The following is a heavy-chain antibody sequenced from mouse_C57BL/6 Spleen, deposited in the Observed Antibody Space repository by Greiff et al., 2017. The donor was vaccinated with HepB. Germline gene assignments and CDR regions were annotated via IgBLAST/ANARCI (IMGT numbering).Heavy chain of an antibody. CDR3: ARDLRGDY. CDR1: GYTFTSYW. J-gene: IGHJ4*01. V-gene: IGHV1-69*01. Sequence: QVQLKESGAELVKPGASVKLSCKASGYTFTSYWMHWVKQRPGRGLEWIGRIDPSDSYTNYNQKFKGKSTLTVDKSSSTAYMQLSSLTSEDSAVYYCARDLRGDYWGQGTSVTVSS. CDR2: IDPSDSYT. D-gene: IGHD6-1*01.